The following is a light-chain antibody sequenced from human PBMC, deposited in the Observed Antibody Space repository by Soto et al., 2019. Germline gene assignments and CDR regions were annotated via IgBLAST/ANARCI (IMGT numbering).Light chain of an antibody. V-gene: IGLV1-40*01. Sequence: QSALTQPPSVSGAPGQRVTISCTGNNSNIGGGYDVHWYQQLPGTAPKLLIYGNNNRPSGVPDRFSGSKSYASASLAITGLQSEDEADYYCHSYDSSLSGSVFGGGTKLTVL. CDR1: NSNIGGGYD. CDR2: GNN. J-gene: IGLJ2*01. CDR3: HSYDSSLSGSV.